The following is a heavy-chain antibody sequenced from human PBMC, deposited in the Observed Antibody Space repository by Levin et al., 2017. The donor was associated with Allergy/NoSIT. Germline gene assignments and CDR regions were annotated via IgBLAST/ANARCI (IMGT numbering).Heavy chain of an antibody. CDR2: MNPNSGNT. J-gene: IGHJ4*02. V-gene: IGHV1-8*01. Sequence: ASVKVSCKASGYTFTSYDINWVRQATGQGLEWMGWMNPNSGNTGYAQKFQGRVTMTRNTSISTAYMELSSLRSEDTAVYYCARGSPPNYDFWSRYYYWGQGTLVTVSS. CDR1: GYTFTSYD. CDR3: ARGSPPNYDFWSRYYY. D-gene: IGHD3-3*01.